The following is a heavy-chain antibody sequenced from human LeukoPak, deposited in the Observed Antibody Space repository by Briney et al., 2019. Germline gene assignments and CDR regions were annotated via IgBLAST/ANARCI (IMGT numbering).Heavy chain of an antibody. CDR1: GYTFTSYG. CDR2: ISAYNGNT. D-gene: IGHD2-15*01. V-gene: IGHV1-18*01. CDR3: ARGIADPSHGPDWFDP. Sequence: ASVKVSCKASGYTFTSYGISWVRQAPGQGPEWMGWISAYNGNTNYAQKLQGRVTMTTDTSTSTAYMELRSLRSDDTAVYYCARGIADPSHGPDWFDPWGQGTLVTVSS. J-gene: IGHJ5*02.